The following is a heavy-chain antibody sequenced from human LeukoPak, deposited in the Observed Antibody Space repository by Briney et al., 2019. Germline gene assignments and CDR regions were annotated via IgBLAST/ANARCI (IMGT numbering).Heavy chain of an antibody. CDR3: VKSGSRQIAATNFAFDI. CDR2: ISSNGGST. V-gene: IGHV3-64D*06. J-gene: IGHJ3*02. CDR1: GFTFSSSA. Sequence: GGSLRLSCSASGFTFSSSAMHWVRQAPGKGLEYVSAISSNGGSTYNADSVKGRLTISRDNSKNTLYLQMSSLRAEDTAVYYCVKSGSRQIAATNFAFDIWGQGTMVTVSS. D-gene: IGHD5-12*01.